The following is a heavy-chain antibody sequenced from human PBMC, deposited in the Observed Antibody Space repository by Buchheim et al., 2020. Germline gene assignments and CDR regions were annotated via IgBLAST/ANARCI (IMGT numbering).Heavy chain of an antibody. D-gene: IGHD6-13*01. CDR1: GFTFSSYS. Sequence: EVQLVESGGGLVQPGGSLRLSCAASGFTFSSYSMNWVRQAPGKGLEWVSYISSSSSTIYYADSVKGRFTISRDNAKNSLYLPMNSLRDEDTAVYYCAREDSSSWIDYWGQGTL. CDR3: AREDSSSWIDY. CDR2: ISSSSSTI. V-gene: IGHV3-48*02. J-gene: IGHJ4*02.